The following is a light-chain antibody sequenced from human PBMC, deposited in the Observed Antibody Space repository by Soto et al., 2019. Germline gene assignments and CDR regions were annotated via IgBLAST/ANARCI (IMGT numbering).Light chain of an antibody. Sequence: QSALTQPASVSGSPGQSITISCTGTSSDIGSYNRVSWYQQPPGTAPKLIIYEVNNRPSGVPDRFSGSKSGNTASLTISGLQAEDEADYYCNSFTTSSIYVFGTWTKLTFL. CDR2: EVN. CDR1: SSDIGSYNR. J-gene: IGLJ1*01. V-gene: IGLV2-18*02. CDR3: NSFTTSSIYV.